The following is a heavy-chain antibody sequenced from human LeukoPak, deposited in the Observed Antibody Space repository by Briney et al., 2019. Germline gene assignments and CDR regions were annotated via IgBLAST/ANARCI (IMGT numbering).Heavy chain of an antibody. Sequence: SETLSLTCTVSGGSISSYYWSWIRQPPGKGLEWIGYIYYSGNTNYNPSLKSRVTISVDTSKNQFSLKLSSVTAADTAIYCCARGYSYGSYYFDNWGQGTLVTVSS. CDR1: GGSISSYY. CDR2: IYYSGNT. J-gene: IGHJ4*02. D-gene: IGHD5-18*01. CDR3: ARGYSYGSYYFDN. V-gene: IGHV4-59*01.